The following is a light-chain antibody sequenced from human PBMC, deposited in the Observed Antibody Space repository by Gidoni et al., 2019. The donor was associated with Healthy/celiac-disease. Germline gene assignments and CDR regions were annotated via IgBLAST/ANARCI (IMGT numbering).Light chain of an antibody. Sequence: DIQMTQSPSSLSASVGDRVTITCRASKSISSNLNWYQQKPGKAPKLLIYAASSLQSGVPSRFSGSGSGTDFTLTISSLQPEDFATYYCQQSYSTPFTFGPGTKVDIK. J-gene: IGKJ3*01. CDR3: QQSYSTPFT. V-gene: IGKV1-39*01. CDR1: KSISSN. CDR2: AAS.